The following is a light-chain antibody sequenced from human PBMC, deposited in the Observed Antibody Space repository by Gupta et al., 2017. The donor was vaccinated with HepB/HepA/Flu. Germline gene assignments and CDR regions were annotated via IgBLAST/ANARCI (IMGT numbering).Light chain of an antibody. CDR1: QTVQIS. V-gene: IGKV1-39*01. CDR2: SAS. Sequence: DIQMTQSPSSLSASIGDTVTISCRTSQTVQISLDWYQQQPGQPPKLIIYSASLGKGGGSGRFSGCGDEKDFSLTSKGRQDEDFAFYSQQQSYTLSSFGHGTKVDIK. CDR3: QQSYTLSS. J-gene: IGKJ1*01.